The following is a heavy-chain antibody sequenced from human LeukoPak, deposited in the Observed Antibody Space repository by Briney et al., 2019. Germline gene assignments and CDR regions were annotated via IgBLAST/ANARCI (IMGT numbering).Heavy chain of an antibody. D-gene: IGHD1-1*01. CDR3: CNSNSDY. CDR2: ISYDGSDK. Sequence: PGRSLRLSCAASGFTFSNYGMHWVRQAPGKGLEWVALISYDGSDKYYADSVKGRFTISRDNSMNTLYLHMNSLRAEDTAVYYCCNSNSDYWGQGTLVTVSS. CDR1: GFTFSNYG. J-gene: IGHJ4*02. V-gene: IGHV3-30*03.